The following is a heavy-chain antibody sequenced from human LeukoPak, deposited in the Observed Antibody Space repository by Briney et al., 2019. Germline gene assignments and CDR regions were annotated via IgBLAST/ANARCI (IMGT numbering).Heavy chain of an antibody. Sequence: GGSLRLSCAASGFMFDEYGMSWVRQTPGKGLECVSTINWNGHSTTYADSVKGRFTISRDNAKNSLYLQMNSLRAEDTAVYYCAREDGDYTGWYYYYMDVWGKGTTVTISS. CDR2: INWNGHST. CDR3: AREDGDYTGWYYYYMDV. CDR1: GFMFDEYG. J-gene: IGHJ6*03. D-gene: IGHD4-17*01. V-gene: IGHV3-20*04.